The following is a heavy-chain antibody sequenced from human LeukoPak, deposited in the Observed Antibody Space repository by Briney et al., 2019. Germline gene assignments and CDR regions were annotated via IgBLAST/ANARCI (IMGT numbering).Heavy chain of an antibody. CDR3: AREPEGFWSGGWFDP. J-gene: IGHJ5*02. D-gene: IGHD3-3*01. V-gene: IGHV3-74*01. CDR1: GFTFSSYW. CDR2: INSDGSST. Sequence: PGGSLRLSCAASGFTFSSYWMHWVRQAPGKGLVWVSRINSDGSSTSYADSVKGRLTISRDNAKNTLYLQMNSLRAEDTAVYYCAREPEGFWSGGWFDPWGQGTLVTVSS.